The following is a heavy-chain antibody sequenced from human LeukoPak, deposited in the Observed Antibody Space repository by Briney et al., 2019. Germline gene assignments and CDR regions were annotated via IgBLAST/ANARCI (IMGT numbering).Heavy chain of an antibody. V-gene: IGHV1-46*03. Sequence: ASVKVSCKASGYTFTNYYMHWVRQAPGQGLEWMGIVNPSGGSTTYAQKFQGRVTMTTDTSTSTVYMTLSSLTSEDTAVYYCARAGYWAATGYATDWGQGSLVTVSS. CDR1: GYTFTNYY. CDR2: VNPSGGST. J-gene: IGHJ4*02. CDR3: ARAGYWAATGYATD. D-gene: IGHD6-13*01.